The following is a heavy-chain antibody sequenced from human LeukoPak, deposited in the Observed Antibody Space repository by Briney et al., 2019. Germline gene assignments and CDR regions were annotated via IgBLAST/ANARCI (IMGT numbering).Heavy chain of an antibody. CDR2: ISGSGGST. Sequence: PGGSLRFSCAASGFTFSSYAMSWVRQAPGKGLEWVSAISGSGGSTYYADSVKGRFTISRDNSKNTLYLQMNSLRAEDTAVYYCAKDKELVDFWSGYPYSYYFDYWGQGTLVTVSS. V-gene: IGHV3-23*01. CDR1: GFTFSSYA. CDR3: AKDKELVDFWSGYPYSYYFDY. J-gene: IGHJ4*02. D-gene: IGHD3-3*01.